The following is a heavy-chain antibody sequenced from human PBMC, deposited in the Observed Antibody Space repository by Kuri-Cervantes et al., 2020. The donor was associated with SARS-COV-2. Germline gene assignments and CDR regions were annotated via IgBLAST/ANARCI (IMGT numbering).Heavy chain of an antibody. Sequence: GESLKISCAASGFTFSSYGMHWVRQAPGKGLEWVAVIWYDGSNKYCADSVKGRFTISRVNSKNTLYLQMNSLRAEDTAVYYCARCSGITGTDFYYYYGMDVWGQGTTVTVSS. CDR3: ARCSGITGTDFYYYYGMDV. J-gene: IGHJ6*02. CDR2: IWYDGSNK. CDR1: GFTFSSYG. V-gene: IGHV3-33*01. D-gene: IGHD1-7*01.